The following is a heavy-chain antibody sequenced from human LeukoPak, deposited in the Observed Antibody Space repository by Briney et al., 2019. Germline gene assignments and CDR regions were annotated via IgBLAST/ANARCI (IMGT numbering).Heavy chain of an antibody. J-gene: IGHJ4*02. V-gene: IGHV1-18*01. Sequence: ASVKVSCKASGYTFTSYGISWVRQAPGQGLEWMGWISAYNGNTNYAQTIQGRVTLTTDTSTSTAYMELRRLRFDDTAVYYCAVGAVWFGEMGYWGQGTLVTVSS. CDR1: GYTFTSYG. CDR2: ISAYNGNT. D-gene: IGHD3-10*01. CDR3: AVGAVWFGEMGY.